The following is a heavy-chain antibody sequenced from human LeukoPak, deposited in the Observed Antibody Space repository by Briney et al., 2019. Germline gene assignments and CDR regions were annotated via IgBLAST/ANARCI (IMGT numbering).Heavy chain of an antibody. CDR1: GYSISSGYY. CDR2: IYHSGRT. J-gene: IGHJ4*02. CDR3: ARAEGDYYDSSGYYSDYFDY. V-gene: IGHV4-38-2*02. D-gene: IGHD3-22*01. Sequence: PSETLSLTCTVSGYSISSGYYGGGIGQPQGKGLEGIGRIYHSGRTYYNPSLKSRVTISVDTSKNQFSLKLSSVTAADTAVYYCARAEGDYYDSSGYYSDYFDYWGQGTLVTVSS.